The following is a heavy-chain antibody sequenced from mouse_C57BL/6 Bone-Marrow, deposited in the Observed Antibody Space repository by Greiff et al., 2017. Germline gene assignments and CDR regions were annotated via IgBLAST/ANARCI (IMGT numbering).Heavy chain of an antibody. CDR2: INSDGGST. J-gene: IGHJ4*01. V-gene: IGHV5-2*01. D-gene: IGHD1-1*01. CDR1: EYEFPSHD. Sequence: EVKLMESGGGLVQPGESLKLSCESNEYEFPSHDMSWVRTTPEKRLELVAAINSDGGSTYYPDTMERRFIISRDNTKKTLYLQMSSLRSEDTAVYYCARHGEYYFFMDYWGQGTSVTVSS. CDR3: ARHGEYYFFMDY.